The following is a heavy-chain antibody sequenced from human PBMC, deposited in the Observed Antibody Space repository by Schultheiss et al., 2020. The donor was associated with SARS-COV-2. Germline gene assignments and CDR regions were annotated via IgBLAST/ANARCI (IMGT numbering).Heavy chain of an antibody. Sequence: SETLSLTCTVSGDSIRSSYWSWIRQPPGKGLEWIAYIYYSGTTDYNPSLKSQVTISVDTSKNQFYLKLSSVTAADTAVYYCARGMWFDPWGQGTLVTVSS. CDR1: GDSIRSSY. J-gene: IGHJ5*02. CDR2: IYYSGTT. V-gene: IGHV4-59*12. CDR3: ARGMWFDP.